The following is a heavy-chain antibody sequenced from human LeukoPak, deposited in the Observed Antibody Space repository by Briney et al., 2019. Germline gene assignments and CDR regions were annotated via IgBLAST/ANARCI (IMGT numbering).Heavy chain of an antibody. CDR1: GYTFSGYY. V-gene: IGHV1-2*02. Sequence: ASVKVSCKASGYTFSGYYMHWLRQAPGQGLAWMGWINPNSGGTNYAQKFQGRVTMTRDTSISTAYMELSRLRSDDTAVYYCARDPRIRYCSGGSCYSGGSVLGYWGQGTLVTVSS. J-gene: IGHJ4*02. CDR3: ARDPRIRYCSGGSCYSGGSVLGY. D-gene: IGHD2-15*01. CDR2: INPNSGGT.